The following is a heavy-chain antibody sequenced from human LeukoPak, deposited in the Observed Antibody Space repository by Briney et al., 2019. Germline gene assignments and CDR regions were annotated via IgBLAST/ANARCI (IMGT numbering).Heavy chain of an antibody. V-gene: IGHV3-48*03. CDR1: GFTFSSYE. CDR3: ARDLTHYYGSGNWFHP. J-gene: IGHJ5*02. CDR2: ISSSGSTI. D-gene: IGHD3-10*01. Sequence: GGSLRLSCAASGFTFSSYEMNWVRQAPGKGLEWVSYISSSGSTIYYADSVKGRFTISRDNAKNSLYLQMNSLRAEDTAVYYCARDLTHYYGSGNWFHPWGQGTLVTVPS.